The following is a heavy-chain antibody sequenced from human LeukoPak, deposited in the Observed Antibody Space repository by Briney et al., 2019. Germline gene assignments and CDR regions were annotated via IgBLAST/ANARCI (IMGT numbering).Heavy chain of an antibody. CDR1: GFTVSGNY. J-gene: IGHJ5*02. CDR2: IYSGGST. Sequence: GGSLRLSCAASGFTVSGNYMTWVRQAPGKGLEWVSIIYSGGSTYYADSVKGRFTISRDNSKDTLYLQMNSLRAEDTAVYYCARHDWFDPWGRGTLVTVSS. CDR3: ARHDWFDP. V-gene: IGHV3-53*01.